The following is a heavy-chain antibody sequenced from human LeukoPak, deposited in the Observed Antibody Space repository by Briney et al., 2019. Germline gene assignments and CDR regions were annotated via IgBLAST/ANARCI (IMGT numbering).Heavy chain of an antibody. CDR2: ISSSSSYI. CDR1: GFTFSSYS. J-gene: IGHJ4*02. V-gene: IGHV3-21*04. CDR3: AKHVAVFPAPRNYYFDY. Sequence: GGSLRLSCAASGFTFSSYSMNWVRQAPGKGLEWVSSISSSSSYIYYADSVKGRFTISRDNAKNSLYLQMNSLRAEDTAIFYCAKHVAVFPAPRNYYFDYWGQGTLVTVSS. D-gene: IGHD2-2*01.